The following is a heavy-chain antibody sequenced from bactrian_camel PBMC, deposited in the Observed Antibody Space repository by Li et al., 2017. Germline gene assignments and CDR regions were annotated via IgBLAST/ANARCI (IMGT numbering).Heavy chain of an antibody. D-gene: IGHD3*01. CDR2: IYTGGGAT. V-gene: IGHV3S1*01. J-gene: IGHJ4*01. CDR1: VSTFSGNC. Sequence: HVQLVESGGGSVQAGGSLRLSCAASVSTFSGNCMAWFRQAPGKEREGVAVIYTGGGATSYADSVKGRFTISHDNAKNTLYLQMDNLKPDDSAMYICAARPYCASTDQDFGQGTQVTVS.